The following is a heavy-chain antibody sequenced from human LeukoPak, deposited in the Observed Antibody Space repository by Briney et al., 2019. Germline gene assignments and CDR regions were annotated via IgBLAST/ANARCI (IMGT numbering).Heavy chain of an antibody. D-gene: IGHD3-3*01. CDR1: GFTFSSYG. CDR3: ARDFATFGVVMAYYYYGMDV. V-gene: IGHV3-33*01. J-gene: IGHJ6*02. Sequence: GGSLRLSCAASGFTFSSYGMHWVRQAPGKGLEWVAVIWYDGSNKYYADSVKGRFTISRDNSKNTLYLQMNSLRAEDTAVYYCARDFATFGVVMAYYYYGMDVWGQGTTVTVSS. CDR2: IWYDGSNK.